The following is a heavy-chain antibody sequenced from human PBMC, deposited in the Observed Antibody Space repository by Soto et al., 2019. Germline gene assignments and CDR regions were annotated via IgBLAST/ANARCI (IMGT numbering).Heavy chain of an antibody. CDR3: ARGLTVLRFLEYPLFFDY. V-gene: IGHV5-51*01. D-gene: IGHD3-3*01. CDR1: GYSFTSYW. Sequence: GESLKISCKGSGYSFTSYWIGWVRQMPGKGLEWMGIIYPGDSDTRYSPSFQGQVTISADKSISTAYLQWSSLKASDTAMYYCARGLTVLRFLEYPLFFDYWGQGTLVTVSS. J-gene: IGHJ4*02. CDR2: IYPGDSDT.